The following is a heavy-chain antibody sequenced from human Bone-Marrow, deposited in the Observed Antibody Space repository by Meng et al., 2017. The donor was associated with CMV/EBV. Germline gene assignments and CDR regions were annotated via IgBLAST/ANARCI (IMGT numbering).Heavy chain of an antibody. J-gene: IGHJ4*02. D-gene: IGHD1-26*01. Sequence: SFDVSGFTFISFLMSWVRQAPGKGLEWVANIKQDGSDTYYVHSVKGRFTISRDNTKSSLYLQMNSLRAEDTAVYYCARDSIVGLFDYWGQGNLVTVSS. CDR3: ARDSIVGLFDY. CDR1: GFTFISFL. CDR2: IKQDGSDT. V-gene: IGHV3-7*03.